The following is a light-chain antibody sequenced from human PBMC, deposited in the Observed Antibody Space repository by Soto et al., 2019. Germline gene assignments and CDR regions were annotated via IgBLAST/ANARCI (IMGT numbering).Light chain of an antibody. CDR2: SNN. Sequence: QSVLTQPPSASGTPGQRVTISCSGSSSNIGSNTVNWYQQLPRTAPKLLIYSNNQRPSGVPARFSGSKSGTSASLAISVLKSEDEADYYCAAWDDSLNGYVFGTGTKLTVL. CDR3: AAWDDSLNGYV. J-gene: IGLJ1*01. CDR1: SSNIGSNT. V-gene: IGLV1-44*01.